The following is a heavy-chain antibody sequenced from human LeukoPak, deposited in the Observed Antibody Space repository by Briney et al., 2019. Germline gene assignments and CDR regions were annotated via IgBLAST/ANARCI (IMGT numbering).Heavy chain of an antibody. Sequence: SQTLSLTCTVSGGSISSGSYFWSWIRQPAGKGLEWIGRIYTSGSTNYNPSVESRVTISVDTSKTQFSLKLSSVTAADTAVYYCARGYCSGGSCVSSDDDAFDIWGQGTMVTVSS. D-gene: IGHD2-15*01. V-gene: IGHV4-61*02. CDR3: ARGYCSGGSCVSSDDDAFDI. CDR2: IYTSGST. CDR1: GGSISSGSYF. J-gene: IGHJ3*02.